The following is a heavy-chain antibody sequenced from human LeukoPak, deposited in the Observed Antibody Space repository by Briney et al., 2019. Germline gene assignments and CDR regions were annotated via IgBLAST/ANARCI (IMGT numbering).Heavy chain of an antibody. CDR1: GYTFIGYY. Sequence: ASVKVSCKASGYTFIGYYIHWVRQAPGQGLEWMGWINPNSGGTNYAQKFQGRVTMTRDTSISTAYMELSRLRSDDTAAYYCARLAVAGTEVFDYWGQGTLVTVSS. J-gene: IGHJ4*02. V-gene: IGHV1-2*02. D-gene: IGHD6-19*01. CDR3: ARLAVAGTEVFDY. CDR2: INPNSGGT.